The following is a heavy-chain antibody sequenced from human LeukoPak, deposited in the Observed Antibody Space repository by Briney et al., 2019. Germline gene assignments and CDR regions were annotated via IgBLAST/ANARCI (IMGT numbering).Heavy chain of an antibody. D-gene: IGHD3-22*01. CDR3: ARGESGYYFDAFDI. J-gene: IGHJ3*02. CDR2: VYHTGST. CDR1: GGSFSGYY. Sequence: SETLSLTCAVYGGSFSGYYWNWIRQPPGKGLEWVGEVYHTGSTNYNPSLKSRVTISVDTSKNQFSLKLSSVTAADTAVYYCARGESGYYFDAFDIWGQGTMVTVSS. V-gene: IGHV4-34*01.